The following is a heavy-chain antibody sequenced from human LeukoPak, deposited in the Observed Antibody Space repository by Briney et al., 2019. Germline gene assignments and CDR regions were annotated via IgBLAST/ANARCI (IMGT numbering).Heavy chain of an antibody. CDR3: ARDIFGYCSSTSCNNWFDP. J-gene: IGHJ5*02. V-gene: IGHV1-18*04. CDR2: ISAYNGNT. D-gene: IGHD2-2*01. Sequence: GASVKVSCKASGHTFTSYGISWVRQAPGQGLEWMGWISAYNGNTNYAQKLQGRVTMTTDTSTSTAYMELRSLRSDDTAVYYCARDIFGYCSSTSCNNWFDPWGQGTLVTVSS. CDR1: GHTFTSYG.